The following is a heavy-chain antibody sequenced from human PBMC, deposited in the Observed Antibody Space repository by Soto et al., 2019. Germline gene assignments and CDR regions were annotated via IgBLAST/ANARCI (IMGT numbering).Heavy chain of an antibody. CDR2: IIPIFGTA. Sequence: QVQLVQSGAEVKKPGSSVKVSCKASGGTFSSYAISWVRQAPGQGLEWMGGIIPIFGTANYAQKFQGRVTITADEXXSXAXXELSSLRSEDTAVYYCARVEVITIFGVVAYNWFDPWGQGTLVTVSS. V-gene: IGHV1-69*12. D-gene: IGHD3-3*01. CDR1: GGTFSSYA. J-gene: IGHJ5*02. CDR3: ARVEVITIFGVVAYNWFDP.